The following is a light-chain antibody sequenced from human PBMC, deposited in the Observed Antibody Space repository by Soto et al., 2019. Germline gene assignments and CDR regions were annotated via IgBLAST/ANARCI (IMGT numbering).Light chain of an antibody. V-gene: IGKV3-20*01. CDR3: QRYNNWPLT. CDR1: QTVTNNY. J-gene: IGKJ4*01. Sequence: IVLTQSPGTLSLSPGDRATLSCRASQTVTNNYLAWYQQQPGQAPRLLIYGASNRATGIPDRFSGSGSGTDFTLTINSLQSEDFAVYYCQRYNNWPLTFGGGTKVDIK. CDR2: GAS.